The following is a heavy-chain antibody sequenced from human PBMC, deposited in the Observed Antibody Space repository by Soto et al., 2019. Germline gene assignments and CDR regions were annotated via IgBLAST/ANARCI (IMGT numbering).Heavy chain of an antibody. CDR2: ISYDGSNK. J-gene: IGHJ5*02. D-gene: IGHD2-15*01. Sequence: PGGSLRLSCAASGFTFSSYAMHWVRQAPGKGLEWVAVISYDGSNKYYADSVKGRFTISRDNSKNTLYLQMNSLRAEDTAVYYCARDVVVVAXTRTFDPWGQGTLVTVSS. CDR1: GFTFSSYA. V-gene: IGHV3-30-3*01. CDR3: ARDVVVVAXTRTFDP.